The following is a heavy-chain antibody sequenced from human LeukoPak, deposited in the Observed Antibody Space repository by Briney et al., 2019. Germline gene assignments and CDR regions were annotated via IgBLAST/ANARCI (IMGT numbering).Heavy chain of an antibody. V-gene: IGHV4-34*01. J-gene: IGHJ4*02. CDR1: GGSFSGYY. Sequence: SETLSLTCAVYGGSFSGYYWSWIRQPPGKGLEWIGEINHSGSTNYNPSLKSRVTISVDTSKNQFSLKLSSVTAADTAVYYCARGEYSYLTGYWGQGTLVTVSS. D-gene: IGHD5-18*01. CDR3: ARGEYSYLTGY. CDR2: INHSGST.